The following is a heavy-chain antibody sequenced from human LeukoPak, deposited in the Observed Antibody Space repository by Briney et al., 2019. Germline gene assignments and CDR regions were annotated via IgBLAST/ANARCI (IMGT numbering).Heavy chain of an antibody. CDR3: ARGFRDTAMFLDY. CDR1: GISFSSYE. Sequence: GGSLRLSCAASGISFSSYEMNWVRQAPGKGLEWISSISSSGTTMYYADSVKGRFTISRDNAKNSLYLQMNSLRAEDTAVYYCARGFRDTAMFLDYWGQGTLVTVSS. V-gene: IGHV3-48*03. D-gene: IGHD5-18*01. CDR2: ISSSGTTM. J-gene: IGHJ4*02.